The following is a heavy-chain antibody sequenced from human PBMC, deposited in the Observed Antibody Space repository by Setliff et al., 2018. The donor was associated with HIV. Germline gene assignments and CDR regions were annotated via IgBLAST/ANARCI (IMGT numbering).Heavy chain of an antibody. Sequence: GGSLRLSCAASGFSFESHWMHWVRQSPGKGLVWISRISGDGTRTAYADSAKGRFTISRDNAKNSLYLQMNSLRAEDTAIYYCARGGASSLPLDYWGHGTLVTVSS. CDR3: ARGGASSLPLDY. CDR1: GFSFESHW. D-gene: IGHD6-13*01. V-gene: IGHV3-74*01. J-gene: IGHJ4*01. CDR2: ISGDGTRT.